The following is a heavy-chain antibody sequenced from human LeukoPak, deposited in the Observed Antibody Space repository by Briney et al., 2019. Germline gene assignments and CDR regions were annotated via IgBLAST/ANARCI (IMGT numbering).Heavy chain of an antibody. Sequence: GGSLRLSCAASGFTFSSYAMSWVRQAPGKGLEWVSVISANGHNTYYVDSVKGRFTISRDNFKNMMYLQMDSLRVEDTAVYYCTLRTDYWGQGILVSVSS. CDR2: ISANGHNT. V-gene: IGHV3-23*01. CDR1: GFTFSSYA. CDR3: TLRTDY. J-gene: IGHJ4*01.